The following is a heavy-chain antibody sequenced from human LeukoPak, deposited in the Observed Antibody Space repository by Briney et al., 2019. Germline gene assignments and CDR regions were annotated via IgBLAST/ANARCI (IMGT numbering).Heavy chain of an antibody. CDR2: ISSSSSYI. V-gene: IGHV3-21*01. D-gene: IGHD2-15*01. Sequence: GGSLRLSCAASGFTFSSYSMNWVRQAPGKGLEWVSSISSSSSYIYYADSVKGRFTISRDNARSSLYLQMNSLRAEDTAVYYCARDGLAAATLHWCFDLWGRGTLVTVSS. J-gene: IGHJ2*01. CDR3: ARDGLAAATLHWCFDL. CDR1: GFTFSSYS.